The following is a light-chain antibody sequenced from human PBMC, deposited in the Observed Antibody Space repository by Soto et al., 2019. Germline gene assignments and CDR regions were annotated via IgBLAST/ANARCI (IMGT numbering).Light chain of an antibody. CDR2: GAS. Sequence: EIVLTQSPGTLSLSPGERATLSCRASQSVSSSYLAWYQQKPGQAPRLLIYGASSRATGIPDRFSGSGSGTDFTLTIGRLEPEDFAVYYCHQYDSSPLTFGGGAKVEIK. V-gene: IGKV3-20*01. J-gene: IGKJ4*01. CDR1: QSVSSSY. CDR3: HQYDSSPLT.